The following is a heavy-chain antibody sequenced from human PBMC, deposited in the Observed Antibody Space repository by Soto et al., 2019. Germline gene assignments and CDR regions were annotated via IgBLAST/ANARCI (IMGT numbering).Heavy chain of an antibody. Sequence: GGSLRLSFAASGFTFRSYGMHWVRQAPGKGLEWVAVISYDGSNKYYADSVKGRFTISRDNSKNTLYLQMNSLRAEDTAVYYCAKVGDSSGYYWAFDVWGQGTLVTVSS. D-gene: IGHD3-22*01. CDR2: ISYDGSNK. J-gene: IGHJ4*02. CDR3: AKVGDSSGYYWAFDV. CDR1: GFTFRSYG. V-gene: IGHV3-30*18.